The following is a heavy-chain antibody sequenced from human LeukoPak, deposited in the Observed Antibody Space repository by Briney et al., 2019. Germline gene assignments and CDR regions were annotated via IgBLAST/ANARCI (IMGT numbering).Heavy chain of an antibody. CDR3: AKYQRGAFDI. Sequence: GGSLRLSCEASGFSFNSYWMSWVRQAPGKGLEWVANIKQDGSEKYYMDSVKGRFTISRDNAKNSLYLQMNSLRAEDTAVYYCAKYQRGAFDIWGQGTMVTVSS. D-gene: IGHD2-2*01. CDR1: GFSFNSYW. V-gene: IGHV3-7*02. CDR2: IKQDGSEK. J-gene: IGHJ3*02.